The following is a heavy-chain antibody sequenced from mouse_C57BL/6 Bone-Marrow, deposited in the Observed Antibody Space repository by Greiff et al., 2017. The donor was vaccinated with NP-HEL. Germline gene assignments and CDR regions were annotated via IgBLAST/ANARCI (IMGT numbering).Heavy chain of an antibody. J-gene: IGHJ3*01. Sequence: DVQLQESGAELVRPGASVKLSCTASGFNIKDDYMHWVKQRPEQGLEWIGWIDPENGDTEYASKFQGKATKTADTSSNTAYLQLSSLTSEDTAVYYCTTYPFAYWGQGTLVTVSA. CDR2: IDPENGDT. CDR3: TTYPFAY. CDR1: GFNIKDDY. V-gene: IGHV14-4*01.